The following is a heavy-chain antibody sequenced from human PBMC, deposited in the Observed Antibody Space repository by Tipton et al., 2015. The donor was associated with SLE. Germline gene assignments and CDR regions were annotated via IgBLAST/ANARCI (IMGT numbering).Heavy chain of an antibody. D-gene: IGHD3-10*01. CDR2: IYYSGNT. V-gene: IGHV4-59*11. J-gene: IGHJ6*03. CDR1: GGSISSHY. CDR3: AGAPSYGSGSYYNPNYYYMDV. Sequence: TLSLTCTVSGGSISSHYWSWIRQPPGKALEWIGYIYYSGNTNYNPSLKRRVTISVDTSKNQFSLKLSSVTAADTAVYYCAGAPSYGSGSYYNPNYYYMDVWGKGTTVTVSS.